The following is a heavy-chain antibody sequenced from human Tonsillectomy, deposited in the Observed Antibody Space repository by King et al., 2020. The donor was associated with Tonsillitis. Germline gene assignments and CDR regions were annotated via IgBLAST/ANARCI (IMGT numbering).Heavy chain of an antibody. J-gene: IGHJ5*02. V-gene: IGHV3-74*01. CDR3: ARGGYCSGGSCYANWFDP. CDR1: GFTFSSYW. CDR2: INSDGSST. D-gene: IGHD2-15*01. Sequence: VQLVESGGGLVQPGGSLRLSCAASGFTFSSYWMHWVRQAPGKGLVWVSRINSDGSSTSYADSVKGRFTISRDNAKNTLYLQMNSLRAEDTAVYYCARGGYCSGGSCYANWFDPWGQGTLVTVSS.